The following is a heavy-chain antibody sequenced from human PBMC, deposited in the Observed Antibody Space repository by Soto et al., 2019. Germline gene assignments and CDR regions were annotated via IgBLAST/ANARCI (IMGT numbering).Heavy chain of an antibody. D-gene: IGHD3-9*01. CDR3: ARILRYFDGPYYFDY. CDR1: GGSISSSSYY. Sequence: PSETLSLTCTVSGGSISSSSYYWGWIRQPPGKGLEWIGSIYYSGSTYYNPSLKSRVTISVDTSKNQFSLKLSSVTAADTAVYYCARILRYFDGPYYFDYWGQGTLVTVSS. V-gene: IGHV4-39*01. CDR2: IYYSGST. J-gene: IGHJ4*02.